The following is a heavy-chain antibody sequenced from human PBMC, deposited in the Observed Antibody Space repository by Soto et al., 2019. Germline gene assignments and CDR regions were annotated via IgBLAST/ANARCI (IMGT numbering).Heavy chain of an antibody. CDR3: ARDPNLRYFDWLLYGVFDY. J-gene: IGHJ4*02. D-gene: IGHD3-9*01. V-gene: IGHV3-33*01. Sequence: QVQLVESGGGVAQPGRSLRLSCAASGFTFSSYGMHWVRQAPGKGLEWVAVIWYDGSNKYYADSVKGRFTISRDNSKNTLYLQMNSLRAEDTAVYYCARDPNLRYFDWLLYGVFDYWGQGTLVTVSS. CDR1: GFTFSSYG. CDR2: IWYDGSNK.